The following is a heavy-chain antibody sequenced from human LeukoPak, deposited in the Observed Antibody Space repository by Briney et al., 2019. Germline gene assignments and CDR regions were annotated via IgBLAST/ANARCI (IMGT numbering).Heavy chain of an antibody. Sequence: GASVKVSCKASGYTFRNYGINWVRQAPGQGLEWMGWISGDNGNTNYAQKVQARVTMTRDTSTSTAYMELRSLRSDDTAVYYCARDGNYFYYMDVWGKGTTVTVSS. CDR3: ARDGNYFYYMDV. D-gene: IGHD1-1*01. J-gene: IGHJ6*03. CDR2: ISGDNGNT. V-gene: IGHV1-18*01. CDR1: GYTFRNYG.